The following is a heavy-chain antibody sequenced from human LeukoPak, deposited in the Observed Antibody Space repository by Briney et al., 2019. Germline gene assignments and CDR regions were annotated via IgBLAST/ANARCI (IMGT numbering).Heavy chain of an antibody. V-gene: IGHV4-59*01. D-gene: IGHD6-19*01. Sequence: SETLSLTCTVSGGSISSYYWSWIRQPPGKGLEWIGYIYYSGSTNYNPSLKSRVTISVDTSKNQFSLKLSSVTAADTAVYYCARATKAVAGVARPQHFDYWGQGTLVTVSS. CDR1: GGSISSYY. CDR2: IYYSGST. J-gene: IGHJ4*02. CDR3: ARATKAVAGVARPQHFDY.